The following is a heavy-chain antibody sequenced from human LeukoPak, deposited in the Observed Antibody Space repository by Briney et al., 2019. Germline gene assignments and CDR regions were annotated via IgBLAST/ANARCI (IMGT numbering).Heavy chain of an antibody. J-gene: IGHJ6*03. Sequence: GASVKVSCKVSGYTLTELSMHWVRQAPGKGLEWMGGFDPEDGETIYAQKFQGRVTMTEDTSTDTAYMELSSLRSEDTAVYYCATSIPHVEMATIRIPYYYYYMDVWGKGTTVTISS. D-gene: IGHD5-24*01. CDR2: FDPEDGET. CDR3: ATSIPHVEMATIRIPYYYYYMDV. CDR1: GYTLTELS. V-gene: IGHV1-24*01.